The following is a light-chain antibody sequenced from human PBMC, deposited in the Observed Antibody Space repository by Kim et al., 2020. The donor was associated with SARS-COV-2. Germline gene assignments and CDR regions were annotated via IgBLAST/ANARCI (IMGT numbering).Light chain of an antibody. J-gene: IGKJ1*01. CDR1: QSISSY. CDR2: AAS. Sequence: AVGDRVTITCRASQSISSYLNWYQQKPGKAPTLLIYAASSLQSGVSSRCSGSGSGTDFTLTISSLQPEDFASYYCQQSYSTPPRTFGQGTKVDIK. CDR3: QQSYSTPPRT. V-gene: IGKV1-39*01.